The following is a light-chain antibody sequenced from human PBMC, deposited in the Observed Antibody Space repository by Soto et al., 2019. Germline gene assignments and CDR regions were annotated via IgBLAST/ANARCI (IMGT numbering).Light chain of an antibody. Sequence: QSALTQPASVSGSPGQSITISCTGTSSDIGYYNYVSWYQQHPGKAPKLIIYEVSDRPSGVSNRFSASKSGNTASLTISGLQAEDEADYYCSSYTTSDSYVFGTGTKVTVL. V-gene: IGLV2-14*01. CDR3: SSYTTSDSYV. CDR2: EVS. J-gene: IGLJ1*01. CDR1: SSDIGYYNY.